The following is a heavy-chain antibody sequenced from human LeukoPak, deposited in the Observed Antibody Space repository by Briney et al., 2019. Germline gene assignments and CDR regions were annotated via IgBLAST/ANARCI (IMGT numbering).Heavy chain of an antibody. CDR3: AKDPRYCSSTSCPFDY. V-gene: IGHV3-23*01. Sequence: GGSLRLSCAASGFTFRTYAMSWVRQAPGKGLEWVSTISGSGGSTYYADSVKGRFTISRDTSKNTLYLRMNSLRAEDTAIYYCAKDPRYCSSTSCPFDYWGQGTLVTVSS. CDR1: GFTFRTYA. D-gene: IGHD2-2*01. J-gene: IGHJ4*02. CDR2: ISGSGGST.